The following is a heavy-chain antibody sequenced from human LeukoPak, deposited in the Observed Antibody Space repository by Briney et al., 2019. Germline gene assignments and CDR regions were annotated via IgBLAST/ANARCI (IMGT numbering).Heavy chain of an antibody. CDR3: ASYGDYPQGDIYYYYYGMDV. D-gene: IGHD4-17*01. CDR2: INPNSGGT. Sequence: GASVKVSCKASGYTFTGYYMHWVRQAPGQGLEWMGWINPNSGGTNYAQKFQGRVTMTRDTSISTAYMELSRLRSDDTAVYYCASYGDYPQGDIYYYYYGMDVWGQGTTVTVSS. J-gene: IGHJ6*02. V-gene: IGHV1-2*02. CDR1: GYTFTGYY.